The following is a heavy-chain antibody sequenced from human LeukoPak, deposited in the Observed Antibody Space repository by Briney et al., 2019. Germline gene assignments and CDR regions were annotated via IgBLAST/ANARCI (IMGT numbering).Heavy chain of an antibody. CDR1: GFTFSNYA. V-gene: IGHV3-23*01. D-gene: IGHD3-9*01. CDR2: ILGSGGST. Sequence: GASLRLSCAASGFTFSNYAMSWVRQAPGKGLEWVSAILGSGGSTYYADSVKGRFTVSRDNSKSTLYLQMISLRAEDTALYYCAKWGDYDVLTGYYVPDYWGQGTLVTVSS. J-gene: IGHJ4*02. CDR3: AKWGDYDVLTGYYVPDY.